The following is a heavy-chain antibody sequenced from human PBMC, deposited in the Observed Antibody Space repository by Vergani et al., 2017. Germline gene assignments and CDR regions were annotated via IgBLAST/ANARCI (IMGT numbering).Heavy chain of an antibody. J-gene: IGHJ4*02. CDR2: IYHSGST. V-gene: IGHV4-38-2*02. Sequence: QVQLQESGPGLVKPSETLSLTCTVSGYSISSGYYWGWIRQPPGKGVEWIGSIYHSGSTYYNPSLKSRVTISVDTSKNQFSMKLSSVTAADTAVYYCARATIIHLDYWGQGTLVTVSS. CDR1: GYSISSGYY. D-gene: IGHD3-10*01. CDR3: ARATIIHLDY.